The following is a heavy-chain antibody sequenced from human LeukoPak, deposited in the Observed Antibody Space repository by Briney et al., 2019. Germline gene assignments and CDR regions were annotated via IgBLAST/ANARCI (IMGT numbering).Heavy chain of an antibody. V-gene: IGHV3-30*03. D-gene: IGHD5-18*01. CDR2: ISYDGSHK. J-gene: IGHJ4*02. Sequence: GGSLRLSCAASGFTFSGYGMHWVRLAPGKGLEWVAVISYDGSHKYYADSVQGRLTISRDNSKNTLYLQMNSLRAEDTAVYYCARLNLGYGYFLEATKRDYWGQGTLVTVSS. CDR1: GFTFSGYG. CDR3: ARLNLGYGYFLEATKRDY.